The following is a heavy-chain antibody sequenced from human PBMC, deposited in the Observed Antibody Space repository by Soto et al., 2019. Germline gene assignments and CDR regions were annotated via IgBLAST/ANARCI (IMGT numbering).Heavy chain of an antibody. Sequence: LRLSCAASGFTFSSDAMHWVRQAPGKGLEWVAVISDDRSNEYYSDSVKGRFTISRDNSKNTLYLQMNSLRPEDSAVYYCARDPPAGGYSYGAFYGIDVWGQGTTVTSP. J-gene: IGHJ6*02. D-gene: IGHD5-18*01. CDR1: GFTFSSDA. CDR2: ISDDRSNE. V-gene: IGHV3-30*03. CDR3: ARDPPAGGYSYGAFYGIDV.